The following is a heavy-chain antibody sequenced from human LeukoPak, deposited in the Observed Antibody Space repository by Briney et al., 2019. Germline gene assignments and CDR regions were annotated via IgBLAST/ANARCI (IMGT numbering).Heavy chain of an antibody. J-gene: IGHJ4*02. CDR3: AREMNSGTYLEGLFDY. CDR1: GYTFTSYG. D-gene: IGHD1-26*01. CDR2: ITADNGNT. V-gene: IGHV1-18*01. Sequence: ASVKVSCKASGYTFTSYGISWVRQAPGQGLEWMGWITADNGNTNYARELQGRVTMTTDTSTSTAYMELRSLRSDDTAVYYCAREMNSGTYLEGLFDYWGQGTLVTVSS.